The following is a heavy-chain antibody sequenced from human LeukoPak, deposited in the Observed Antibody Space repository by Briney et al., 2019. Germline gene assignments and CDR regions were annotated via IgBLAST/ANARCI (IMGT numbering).Heavy chain of an antibody. CDR2: IYSGGST. J-gene: IGHJ4*02. V-gene: IGHV3-53*01. D-gene: IGHD2-15*01. CDR3: ARTVLATTHFDY. CDR1: GFTVSSNY. Sequence: GGSLRLSCAASGFTVSSNYMSWVRQAPGKGLEWVSVIYSGGSTYYADSVKGRFTISRDNSKNTLYLQMNSLRAEDTAVYYCARTVLATTHFDYWGQGTLVTVSS.